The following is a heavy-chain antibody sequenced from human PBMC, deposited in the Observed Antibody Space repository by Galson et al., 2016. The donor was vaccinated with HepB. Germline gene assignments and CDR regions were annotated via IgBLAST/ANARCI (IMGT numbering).Heavy chain of an antibody. CDR3: AKRHEYCPPVGCSVDS. CDR1: GFTFSNRG. CDR2: DSMDGRRK. J-gene: IGHJ4*02. V-gene: IGHV3-30*18. Sequence: SLRLSCAASGFTFSNRGMHWVRQAPGKGLEWVAADSMDGRRKFYADSVKGRFNISRENSNNMLFLQMDSLRADDTAVYYCAKRHEYCPPVGCSVDSWGQGTLVSVSS. D-gene: IGHD2/OR15-2a*01.